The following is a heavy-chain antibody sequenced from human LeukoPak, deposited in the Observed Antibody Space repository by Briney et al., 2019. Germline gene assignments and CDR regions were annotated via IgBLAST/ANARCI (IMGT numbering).Heavy chain of an antibody. Sequence: GASVKVSCKATGFTFTNYDINWVRQATGQGLEWMGWMNPINGNTGYAQKFQGRVTMTRDTSISTVYMELSRLRSDDTAVYYCARVGYYESSGYYEYWGQGTLVTVSS. CDR1: GFTFTNYD. J-gene: IGHJ4*02. CDR2: MNPINGNT. D-gene: IGHD3-22*01. CDR3: ARVGYYESSGYYEY. V-gene: IGHV1-8*01.